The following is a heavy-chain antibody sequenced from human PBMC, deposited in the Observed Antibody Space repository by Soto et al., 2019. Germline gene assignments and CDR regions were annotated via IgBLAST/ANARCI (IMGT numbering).Heavy chain of an antibody. Sequence: EVQLVESGGGLVKPGGSLRLSCAVSGFTFSAYTMNWVRQAPGKGLEWVSSITYDSAYIYYADSVKGRFTISRDNAKNSLYLQMNSLRAEDTAVYYCERQLGSACYDYWGQGILVTVSS. CDR2: ITYDSAYI. CDR1: GFTFSAYT. J-gene: IGHJ4*02. CDR3: ERQLGSACYDY. D-gene: IGHD2-21*02. V-gene: IGHV3-21*01.